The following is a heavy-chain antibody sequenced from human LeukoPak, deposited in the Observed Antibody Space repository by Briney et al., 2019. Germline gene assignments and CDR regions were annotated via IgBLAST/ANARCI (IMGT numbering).Heavy chain of an antibody. D-gene: IGHD4-23*01. Sequence: GRSLRLSCAASGFIVSNKYMTWVRQAPGKGLEWVSVIYSDGRTYYTDSVKGRFTISRDNSKNTLYLRMNNLRAEDTAIYYCAKGLRTVEDYWGQGTLVTVSS. CDR2: IYSDGRT. CDR3: AKGLRTVEDY. V-gene: IGHV3-53*01. CDR1: GFIVSNKY. J-gene: IGHJ4*02.